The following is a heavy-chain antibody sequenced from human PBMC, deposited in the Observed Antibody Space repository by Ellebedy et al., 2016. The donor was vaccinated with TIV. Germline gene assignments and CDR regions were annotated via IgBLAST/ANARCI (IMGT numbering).Heavy chain of an antibody. V-gene: IGHV3-23*01. D-gene: IGHD3-10*01. CDR3: ARRPRGSGANYSGV. Sequence: GESLKISCAASGITFSNSWMNWVRQAPGKGLEWVSSISGTGGSTDYAESVKGRFTISRDNSKNTLSLQMNSLRGEDTAVYYCARRPRGSGANYSGVWGQGTMVTVSS. CDR1: GITFSNSW. CDR2: ISGTGGST. J-gene: IGHJ3*01.